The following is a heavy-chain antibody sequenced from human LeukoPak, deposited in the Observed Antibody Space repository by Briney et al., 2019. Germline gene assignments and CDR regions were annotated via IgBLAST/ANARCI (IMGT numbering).Heavy chain of an antibody. J-gene: IGHJ5*02. CDR2: IYYSGST. D-gene: IGHD2-15*01. Sequence: SETLSLTCTDSGGSISSYYWSWIRQPPGKGLEWIGYIYYSGSTNYNPSLKSRVTISVDTSKNQFSLKLSSVTAADTAVYYCARHTRSARGWFDPWGQGTLVTVSS. V-gene: IGHV4-59*08. CDR1: GGSISSYY. CDR3: ARHTRSARGWFDP.